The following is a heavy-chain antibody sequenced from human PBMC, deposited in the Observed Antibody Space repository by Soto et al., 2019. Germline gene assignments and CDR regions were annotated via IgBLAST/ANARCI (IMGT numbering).Heavy chain of an antibody. CDR2: IYYSGST. D-gene: IGHD2-21*01. J-gene: IGHJ6*02. CDR1: GGSISSGGYY. Sequence: SETLSLTCTVSGGSISSGGYYWGWIRQHPGKGLEWIGYIYYSGSTYYNPSLKSRVTISVDTSKNQFSLKLSSVTAADTAVYYCARAYSGTYYYYGMDVWGQGTTVTVSS. V-gene: IGHV4-31*03. CDR3: ARAYSGTYYYYGMDV.